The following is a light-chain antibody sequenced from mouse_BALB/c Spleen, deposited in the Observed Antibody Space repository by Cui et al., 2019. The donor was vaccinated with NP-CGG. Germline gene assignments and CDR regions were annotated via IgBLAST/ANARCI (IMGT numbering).Light chain of an antibody. J-gene: IGLJ1*01. CDR2: GTN. V-gene: IGLV1*01. CDR3: ALWYSNHWV. CDR1: TGAVTTRNY. Sequence: QAVVTQESAATTSPGETVTLTCRSSTGAVTTRNYANWVQEKPDHLFTGLIGGTNNRAPGVPARFSGSLIGDKAALTITGAQTEDEAIYFCALWYSNHWVFGGGTKLTVL.